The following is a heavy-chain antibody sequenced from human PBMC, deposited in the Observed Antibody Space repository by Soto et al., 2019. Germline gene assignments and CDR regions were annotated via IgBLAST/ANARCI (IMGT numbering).Heavy chain of an antibody. J-gene: IGHJ5*02. V-gene: IGHV4-59*01. D-gene: IGHD6-13*01. CDR1: GGSISSYY. CDR3: ARDLWGSSWAGWFDP. Sequence: SETLSLTCTVSGGSISSYYWSWIRKSPGKGLEWIGYIYYSGNTIYNPSLKSRVTMSVDTSKNQFSLNLSSVTAADTAVYYCARDLWGSSWAGWFDPWGQGTLVTVSS. CDR2: IYYSGNT.